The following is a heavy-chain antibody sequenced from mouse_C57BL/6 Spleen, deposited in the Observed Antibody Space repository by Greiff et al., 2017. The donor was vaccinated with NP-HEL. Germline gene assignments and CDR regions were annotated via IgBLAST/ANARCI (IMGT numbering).Heavy chain of an antibody. CDR1: GYSITSGYY. D-gene: IGHD2-5*01. CDR2: ISYDGSN. J-gene: IGHJ1*03. CDR3: ARGGDSNYLWYFDV. Sequence: VQLKESGPGLVKPSQSLSLTCSVTGYSITSGYYWNWIRQFPGNKLEWMGYISYDGSNNYNPSLKNRISITRDTSKNQFFLKLNSVTTEDTATYYCARGGDSNYLWYFDVWGTGTTVTVSS. V-gene: IGHV3-6*01.